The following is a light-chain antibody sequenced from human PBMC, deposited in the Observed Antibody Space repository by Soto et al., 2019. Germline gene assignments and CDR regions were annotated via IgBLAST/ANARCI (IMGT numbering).Light chain of an antibody. Sequence: DIVMTQSPDSLAVSLGERATINCKSSQSVSNYLTWYQQKPGQPPKLLIYWASTRESGVLDRFSGSGSGTDFTLTISSLQAEDVAVYYCQQFYSSPFAFGPGTKVDLK. J-gene: IGKJ3*01. CDR1: QSVSNY. V-gene: IGKV4-1*01. CDR3: QQFYSSPFA. CDR2: WAS.